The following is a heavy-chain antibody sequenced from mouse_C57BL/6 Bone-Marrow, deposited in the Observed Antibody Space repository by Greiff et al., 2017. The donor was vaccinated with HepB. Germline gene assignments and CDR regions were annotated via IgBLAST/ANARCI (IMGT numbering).Heavy chain of an antibody. CDR1: GFTFSDYY. J-gene: IGHJ4*01. Sequence: EVMLVESEGGLVQPGSSMKLSCTASGFTFSDYYMAWVRQVPEKGLEWVANINYDGSSTYYLDSLKSRFIISRDNAKNILYLQMSSLKSEDTATYYCARREDSSGHYAMDYWGQGTSVTVSS. D-gene: IGHD3-2*02. CDR3: ARREDSSGHYAMDY. CDR2: INYDGSST. V-gene: IGHV5-16*01.